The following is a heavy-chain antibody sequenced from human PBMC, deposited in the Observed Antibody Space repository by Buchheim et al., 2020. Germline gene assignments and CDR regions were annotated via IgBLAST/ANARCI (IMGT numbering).Heavy chain of an antibody. CDR1: GFTFSSYA. Sequence: QVQLVESGGGVVQPGRSLRLSCAASGFTFSSYAMHWVRQAPGKGLEWVAVISYDGSNKYYADSVKGRFTISRDNSNNTLYLQMNSLRAEDTAVYYCARTVGATTYYGMDVWGQGTT. CDR2: ISYDGSNK. V-gene: IGHV3-30*04. D-gene: IGHD1-26*01. J-gene: IGHJ6*02. CDR3: ARTVGATTYYGMDV.